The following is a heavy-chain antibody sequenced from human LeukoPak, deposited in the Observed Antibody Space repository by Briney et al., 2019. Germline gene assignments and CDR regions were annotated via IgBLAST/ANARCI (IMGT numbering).Heavy chain of an antibody. V-gene: IGHV1-18*01. CDR1: GYTFTSHG. J-gene: IGHJ4*02. D-gene: IGHD2-2*01. CDR2: ISAYNGNT. Sequence: ASVKVSCKASGYTFTSHGISWVRQAPGQGLEWMGWISAYNGNTNYAQKLQGRVTMTTDTSTSTAYMELRSLRSDDTAVYYCARAVGYCSSTSCYFDYWGQGTLVTVSS. CDR3: ARAVGYCSSTSCYFDY.